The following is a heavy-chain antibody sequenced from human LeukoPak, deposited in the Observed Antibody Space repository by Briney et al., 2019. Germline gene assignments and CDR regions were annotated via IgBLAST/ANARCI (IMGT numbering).Heavy chain of an antibody. CDR2: FDPEDGET. CDR3: ATFSSTSWGWFDP. Sequence: ASVKVSCKVSGYTLTELSMHWVRQAPGKGLEWMGGFDPEDGETIHAQKFQGRVTMTEDTSTDTAYMELSSLRSEDTAVYYCATFSSTSWGWFDPWGQGTLVTVSS. D-gene: IGHD2-2*01. CDR1: GYTLTELS. J-gene: IGHJ5*02. V-gene: IGHV1-24*01.